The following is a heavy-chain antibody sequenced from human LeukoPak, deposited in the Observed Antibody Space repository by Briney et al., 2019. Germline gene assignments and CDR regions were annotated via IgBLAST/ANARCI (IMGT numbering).Heavy chain of an antibody. CDR1: GYTLTELS. V-gene: IGHV1-24*01. J-gene: IGHJ4*02. CDR3: ATGDTAMANAFDY. Sequence: ASVKVSCKVSGYTLTELSMHWVRQAPGKGLEWMGGFDPEDGETIYAQKFQGRVTMTEDTSTGTAYMELSSLRSEDTAVYYCATGDTAMANAFDYWGQGTLVTVSS. D-gene: IGHD5-18*01. CDR2: FDPEDGET.